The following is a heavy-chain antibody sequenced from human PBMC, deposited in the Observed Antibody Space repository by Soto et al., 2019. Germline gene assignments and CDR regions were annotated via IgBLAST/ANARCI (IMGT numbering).Heavy chain of an antibody. CDR3: ARDKGIAAAGTEH. V-gene: IGHV1-3*01. J-gene: IGHJ4*01. CDR1: GYTFTSYA. CDR2: INAGNGNT. D-gene: IGHD6-13*01. Sequence: GASVKVSCKASGYTFTSYAMHWVRQAPGQRLEWMGWINAGNGNTKYSQKFQGRVTITRDTSASTAYMELSSLRSEDTAVYYCARDKGIAAAGTEHWAQGTLVTVSS.